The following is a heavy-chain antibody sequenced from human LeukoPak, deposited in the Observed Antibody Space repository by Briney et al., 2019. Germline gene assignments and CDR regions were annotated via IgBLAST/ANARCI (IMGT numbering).Heavy chain of an antibody. D-gene: IGHD2-15*01. CDR2: ISRSGSTK. V-gene: IGHV3-11*01. J-gene: IGHJ6*03. CDR1: GFTFSDYN. CDR3: ARVLRYCSGGNCYSGGLGYMDV. Sequence: PGGSLRLSCAASGFTFSDYNMRWIRQAPGKGPEWVSSISRSGSTKYYADSVKGRFTISRDNAKNSLFLQMNSLRAEDTAVYYCARVLRYCSGGNCYSGGLGYMDVWGKGTTVTISS.